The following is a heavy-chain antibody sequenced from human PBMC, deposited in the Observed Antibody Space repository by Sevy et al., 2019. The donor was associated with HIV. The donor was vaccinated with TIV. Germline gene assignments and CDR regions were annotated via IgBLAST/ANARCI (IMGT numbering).Heavy chain of an antibody. D-gene: IGHD3-3*01. CDR2: ISSSGSTI. CDR3: ARTQIITIFGERGYDY. CDR1: GFTFSSYE. Sequence: GGSLRLSCAASGFTFSSYEMNWVRQAPGKGLEWVSYISSSGSTIYYADSVKGRFTISRDNAKNSLYLQMNSLRAEDTAVYYCARTQIITIFGERGYDYWGQRTLVTVSS. V-gene: IGHV3-48*03. J-gene: IGHJ4*02.